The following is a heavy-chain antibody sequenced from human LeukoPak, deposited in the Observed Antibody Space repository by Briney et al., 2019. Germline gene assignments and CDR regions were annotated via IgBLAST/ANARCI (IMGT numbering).Heavy chain of an antibody. CDR3: ASWGATHHSFDY. D-gene: IGHD1-26*01. Sequence: SETLSLTCTVSGGSISSSNYYWGWIRQPPGKGLEWIGSIYYSGRTYYKPSLKSRVTISVDTPKNQFSLKLSSVTAADTAVYYCASWGATHHSFDYWGQGTLVTVSS. J-gene: IGHJ4*02. CDR2: IYYSGRT. CDR1: GGSISSSNYY. V-gene: IGHV4-39*01.